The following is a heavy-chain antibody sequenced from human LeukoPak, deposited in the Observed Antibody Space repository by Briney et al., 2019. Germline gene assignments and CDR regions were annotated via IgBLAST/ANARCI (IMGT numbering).Heavy chain of an antibody. D-gene: IGHD6-13*01. CDR3: ARTSVGAAGNNWFDP. V-gene: IGHV4-39*01. CDR1: GGSIGSSSYY. J-gene: IGHJ5*02. Sequence: PSETLSLTCTVSGGSIGSSSYYWGWIRQPPGKGLEGIVSIYYSGSTYYNPSLKSRVTISVATSKNQFSLKLSSVTAADTAVYSCARTSVGAAGNNWFDPWGQGTLVTVSS. CDR2: IYYSGST.